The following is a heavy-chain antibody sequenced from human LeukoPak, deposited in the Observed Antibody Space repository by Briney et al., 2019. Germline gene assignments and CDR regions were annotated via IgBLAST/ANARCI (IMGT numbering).Heavy chain of an antibody. V-gene: IGHV5-51*01. D-gene: IGHD1-26*01. CDR1: GYIFTNYW. J-gene: IGHJ4*02. CDR2: IWPGDSNI. Sequence: GESLKISCKGSGYIFTNYWIVRVRQMPGKGLEWMGIIWPGDSNIRYSPSFQGQVTISADKSINTAYLQWSSLKASDTAMYYCARRMGDYRGFDYWGQGTLVTVSS. CDR3: ARRMGDYRGFDY.